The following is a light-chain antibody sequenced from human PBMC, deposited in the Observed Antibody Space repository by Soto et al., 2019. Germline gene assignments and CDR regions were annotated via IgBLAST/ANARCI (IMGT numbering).Light chain of an antibody. CDR2: EVS. Sequence: QSVLPQPASGSGSPGQSITISCTGTSSDVGAYNYVSWYQQQSVKAPKLLIHEVSSRPAGVSDRFSGSKSGNTASLTISGHPAEDEADYYSSAFASTRSYDFRIGTKVTV. CDR3: SAFASTRSYD. CDR1: SSDVGAYNY. V-gene: IGLV2-14*01. J-gene: IGLJ1*01.